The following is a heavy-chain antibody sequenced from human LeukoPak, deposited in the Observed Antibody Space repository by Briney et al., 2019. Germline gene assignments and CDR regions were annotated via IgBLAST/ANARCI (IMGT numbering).Heavy chain of an antibody. V-gene: IGHV3-64D*09. CDR1: GFTFSSYA. D-gene: IGHD3-22*01. CDR3: VKARPSSGYPHFDY. Sequence: GGSLILSCSASGFTFSSYAMHWVRQAPGKGLEYVSAISSNGGSTYYADSVKGRFTISRDNSKNTLYLQMSSLRAEDTAVYYCVKARPSSGYPHFDYWGQGTLVTVSS. J-gene: IGHJ4*02. CDR2: ISSNGGST.